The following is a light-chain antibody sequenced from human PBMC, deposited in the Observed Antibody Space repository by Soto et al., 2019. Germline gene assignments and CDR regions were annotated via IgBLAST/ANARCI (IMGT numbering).Light chain of an antibody. V-gene: IGKV3-11*01. CDR3: HQRQRWPRT. J-gene: IGKJ2*01. Sequence: ELGFTKSPTPPSGPPGELVLLSCRASPTVGVRLAWYQHTPGQAPRLLIYEASNRAAGVPGRFSGSGSGTDFTLTITRLEPEDFAFYYCHQRQRWPRTFGQGTKLDI. CDR2: EAS. CDR1: PTVGVR.